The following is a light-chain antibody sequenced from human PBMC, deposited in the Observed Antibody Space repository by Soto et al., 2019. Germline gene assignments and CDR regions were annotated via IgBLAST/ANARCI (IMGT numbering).Light chain of an antibody. CDR3: QQYGSSPPYT. V-gene: IGKV3-20*01. Sequence: EVVLTQSPVTLSLSPGERATLSCRASQTVSNNYLAWYQQKPGQAPRLLIFGSSDRATGIPHRFSGSGSGTDFTPTISRLEPEDFAVYYCQQYGSSPPYTFGQGTKLEIK. CDR2: GSS. CDR1: QTVSNNY. J-gene: IGKJ2*01.